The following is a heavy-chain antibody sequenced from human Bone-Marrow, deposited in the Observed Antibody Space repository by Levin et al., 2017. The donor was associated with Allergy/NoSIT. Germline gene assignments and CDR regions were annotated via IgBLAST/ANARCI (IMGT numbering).Heavy chain of an antibody. Sequence: HPGGSLRLSCSASGFSFSNFAMSWVRQAPGKGLEWVSYISDSRDDAYYADSVKGRFTIARDNSNDKLSLQMTSLSPEDTAVYYCAQDEGTLTFDPRGQGTLVTVSS. CDR3: AQDEGTLTFDP. V-gene: IGHV3-23*01. CDR1: GFSFSNFA. J-gene: IGHJ5*02. CDR2: ISDSRDDA.